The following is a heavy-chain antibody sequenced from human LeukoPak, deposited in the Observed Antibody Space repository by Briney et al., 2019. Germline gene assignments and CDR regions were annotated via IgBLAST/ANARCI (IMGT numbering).Heavy chain of an antibody. Sequence: GASVKVSCKASGYTFTSYYMHWVRQAPGQGLEWMGIINPSGGSTSYAQKFQGRVTMTRDTSTSTVYMELSSLRSEATAVYYCARESGPEGLGYWGQGTLVTVSS. CDR1: GYTFTSYY. CDR3: ARESGPEGLGY. CDR2: INPSGGST. J-gene: IGHJ4*02. D-gene: IGHD5-12*01. V-gene: IGHV1-46*01.